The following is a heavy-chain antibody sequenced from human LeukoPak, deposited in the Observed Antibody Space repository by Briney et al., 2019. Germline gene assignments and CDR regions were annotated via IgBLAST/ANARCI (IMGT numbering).Heavy chain of an antibody. V-gene: IGHV4-59*01. Sequence: SETLPLTCTVSGGSINTYYLSWIRQPPGKGLEWIGFIYYSGSTNYNPSLKSRVTISVDTSKNQFSLKLSSVTAADTAVYYCARGEYYFDYWGQGTLVTVSS. J-gene: IGHJ4*02. CDR1: GGSINTYY. D-gene: IGHD3-10*01. CDR3: ARGEYYFDY. CDR2: IYYSGST.